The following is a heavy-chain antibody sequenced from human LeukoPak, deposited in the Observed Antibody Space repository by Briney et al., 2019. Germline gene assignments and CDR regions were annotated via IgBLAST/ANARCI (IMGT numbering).Heavy chain of an antibody. CDR1: GFTSVSYA. D-gene: IGHD2-21*02. V-gene: IGHV3-30-3*01. CDR3: ARERVVTAQTFDP. CDR2: ISYDGSNK. J-gene: IGHJ5*02. Sequence: GGSLSPSGQFSGFTSVSYAMHGVGQVPGKGREWVAVISYDGSNKYYAESVKGRFTISRDNSKNTLHLQMNSLRVEDTAVYYCARERVVTAQTFDPWGQGTLVTVSS.